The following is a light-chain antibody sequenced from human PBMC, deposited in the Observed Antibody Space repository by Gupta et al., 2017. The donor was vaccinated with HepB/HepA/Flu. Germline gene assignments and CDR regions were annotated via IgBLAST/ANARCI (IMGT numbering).Light chain of an antibody. V-gene: IGKV3-20*01. Sequence: SPGERPTLSCRVSQSVSSSYLAWYQQKPGQAPRLLIYGASSRATGIPDRFSGSGSGTDFTLTISRLEPEDFAVYYCQQYGSSPRTFGQGTKVEIK. J-gene: IGKJ1*01. CDR1: QSVSSSY. CDR2: GAS. CDR3: QQYGSSPRT.